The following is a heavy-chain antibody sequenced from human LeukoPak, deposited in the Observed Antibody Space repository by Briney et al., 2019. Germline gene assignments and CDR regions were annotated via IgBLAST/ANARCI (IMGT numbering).Heavy chain of an antibody. CDR3: ARDSGSSSSPPLDY. Sequence: GGSLRLSCAASGFTFGSYWMSWVRQAPGKGLEWVANIKQDGSQKFYVDSVKGRFTLSRDNAKNSLYLQMNSLRAEDTAVYYCARDSGSSSSPPLDYWGQGTLVTVSS. CDR1: GFTFGSYW. CDR2: IKQDGSQK. V-gene: IGHV3-7*01. D-gene: IGHD6-6*01. J-gene: IGHJ4*02.